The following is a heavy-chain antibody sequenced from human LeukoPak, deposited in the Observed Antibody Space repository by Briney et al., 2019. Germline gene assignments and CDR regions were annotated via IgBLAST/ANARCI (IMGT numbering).Heavy chain of an antibody. CDR1: GGSISSGSYY. V-gene: IGHV4-61*02. D-gene: IGHD3-10*01. Sequence: PSQTLSLTCTVSGGSISSGSYYWSWIRQPAGKGLEWIGRIYTSGSTNYNPSLKSRVTISVDTSKNQFSLKLSSVTAADTAVYYCASIPITMVRGVIIIYYGMDVWGQGTTVTVFS. CDR3: ASIPITMVRGVIIIYYGMDV. CDR2: IYTSGST. J-gene: IGHJ6*02.